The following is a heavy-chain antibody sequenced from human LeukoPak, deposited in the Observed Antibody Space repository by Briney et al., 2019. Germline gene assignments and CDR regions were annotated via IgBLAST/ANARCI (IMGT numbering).Heavy chain of an antibody. CDR3: ARHVLFYGGNSNYFDY. J-gene: IGHJ4*02. Sequence: PGGSLRLSCAASGFTVSSNYMSWVRQAPGKGLEWVSVIYSGGSTYYADSVKGRFTISRDNSKNTLYLQMNSLRVEDTVVYYCARHVLFYGGNSNYFDYWGQGTLVTVSS. CDR2: IYSGGST. CDR1: GFTVSSNY. D-gene: IGHD4-23*01. V-gene: IGHV3-53*01.